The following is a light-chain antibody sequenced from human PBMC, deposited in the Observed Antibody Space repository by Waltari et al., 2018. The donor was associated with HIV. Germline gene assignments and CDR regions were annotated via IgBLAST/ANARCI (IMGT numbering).Light chain of an antibody. J-gene: IGKJ3*01. CDR2: WAS. CDR3: HQYYSTLQT. Sequence: DIVMTQSPDSLAVSLGERATINCKSSQSVFLKSNKKNYLAWYQQKQGQPPKLLIYWASTRESGVPDRFNGSGSGTEFTLTINSLQAEDVAVYYCHQYYSTLQTFGPGTKLNI. V-gene: IGKV4-1*01. CDR1: QSVFLKSNKKNY.